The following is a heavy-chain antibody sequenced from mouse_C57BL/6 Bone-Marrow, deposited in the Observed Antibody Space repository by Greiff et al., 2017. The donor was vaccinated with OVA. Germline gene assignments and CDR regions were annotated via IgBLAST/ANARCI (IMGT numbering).Heavy chain of an antibody. Sequence: VQLQQSGAELVKPGASVTLSCKASGYTFTRYWMRWVKQRPGQGLEWIGLIHPNSGSTKYNEKFKSKATMTVDKSSSTNYMQLSTLTSDDSAGDYCARATTVLGRWYVDVWGTGTTVTVSS. J-gene: IGHJ1*03. V-gene: IGHV1-64*01. CDR3: ARATTVLGRWYVDV. D-gene: IGHD1-1*01. CDR1: GYTFTRYW. CDR2: IHPNSGST.